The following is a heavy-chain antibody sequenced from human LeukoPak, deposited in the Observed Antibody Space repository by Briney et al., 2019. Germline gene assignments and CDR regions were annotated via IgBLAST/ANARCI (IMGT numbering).Heavy chain of an antibody. CDR3: ASGYYYGLLIY. Sequence: GGSLRLSCAASGFTFSDYYMSWIRQAPGKGLEWVSYISSSGSTIYYADSVKGRFTISRDNSKNTVYLQMNSLRAEDTAVYYCASGYYYGLLIYWGQGTLVTVSS. J-gene: IGHJ4*02. CDR1: GFTFSDYY. V-gene: IGHV3-11*01. CDR2: ISSSGSTI. D-gene: IGHD3-22*01.